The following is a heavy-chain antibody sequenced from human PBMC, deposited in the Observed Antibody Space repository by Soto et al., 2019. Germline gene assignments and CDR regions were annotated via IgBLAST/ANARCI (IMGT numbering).Heavy chain of an antibody. J-gene: IGHJ3*02. D-gene: IGHD1-20*01. V-gene: IGHV5-51*01. CDR1: GYSFTSYW. CDR2: IYPGDSDT. CDR3: ATNNPYNWNDGFSAFDI. Sequence: GESLKISCKGSGYSFTSYWIGWVRQMPGKGLEWMGIIYPGDSDTRYSPSFQGQVTISADKSISTAYLQWSSLKASDTAMYYCATNNPYNWNDGFSAFDIWGQGTMVTVSS.